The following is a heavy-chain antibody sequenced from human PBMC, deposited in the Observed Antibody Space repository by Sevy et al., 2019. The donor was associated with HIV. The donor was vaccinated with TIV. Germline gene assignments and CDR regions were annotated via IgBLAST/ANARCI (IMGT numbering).Heavy chain of an antibody. CDR3: ATASGQWRLRVAFDI. CDR2: FDPEDGET. V-gene: IGHV1-24*01. CDR1: GYTLTELS. D-gene: IGHD6-19*01. Sequence: ASVKVSCKVSGYTLTELSMHWVRQAPGKGLEWMGGFDPEDGETIYAQKFQGRVTMTEDTSTDTAYMELSSLRSEDTAVYYCATASGQWRLRVAFDIWDQGTMVTVSS. J-gene: IGHJ3*02.